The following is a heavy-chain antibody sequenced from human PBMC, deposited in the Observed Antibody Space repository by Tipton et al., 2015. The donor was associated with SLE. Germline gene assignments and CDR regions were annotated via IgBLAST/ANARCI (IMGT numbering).Heavy chain of an antibody. D-gene: IGHD6-6*01. Sequence: TLSLTCTVSGGSISSYYWSWIRQPPGKGLEWIGYIYYSGSTNYNPSLKSRVTISVDTSKNQFSLKLNSVTAADTAVYYCAREYSSSYGYFDYWGQGTLVTVSS. CDR2: IYYSGST. V-gene: IGHV4-59*01. CDR1: GGSISSYY. CDR3: AREYSSSYGYFDY. J-gene: IGHJ4*02.